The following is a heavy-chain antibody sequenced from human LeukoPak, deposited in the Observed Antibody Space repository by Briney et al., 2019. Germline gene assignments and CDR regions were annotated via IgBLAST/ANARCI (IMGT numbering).Heavy chain of an antibody. J-gene: IGHJ4*02. CDR1: GGSITSSSYY. Sequence: SETLSLTCTVSGGSITSSSYYWGWIRQPPGKGLEWIGSIYYSGSTYYNPSLKSRVTISVDTSKNQFSLKLSSVTAADTAVYYCARESREIVGATTRPVWGQGTLVTVSS. V-gene: IGHV4-39*07. CDR3: ARESREIVGATTRPV. CDR2: IYYSGST. D-gene: IGHD1-26*01.